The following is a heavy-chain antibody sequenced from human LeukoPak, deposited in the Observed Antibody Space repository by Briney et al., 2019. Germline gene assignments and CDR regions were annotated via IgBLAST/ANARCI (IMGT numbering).Heavy chain of an antibody. Sequence: GGSLRLSCAASGFTFSSYWMHWVRQAPGKGLVWVSRINSDGSSTTYADSVKGRFTISRDNAKNTLYLQMNSLRAEDTAVFYCARDPAPSGWYDYWGQGTLVTVSS. D-gene: IGHD6-19*01. CDR3: ARDPAPSGWYDY. J-gene: IGHJ4*02. CDR2: INSDGSST. V-gene: IGHV3-74*01. CDR1: GFTFSSYW.